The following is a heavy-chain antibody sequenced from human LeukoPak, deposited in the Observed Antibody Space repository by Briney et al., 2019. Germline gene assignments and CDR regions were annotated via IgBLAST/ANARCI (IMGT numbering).Heavy chain of an antibody. Sequence: PGGSLRLSCAASGFTFSSYSMNWVRQAPGKGLEWVSSIGSSSSYIYYADSVKGRFTISRDNAKNSLYLQMNSLRAEDTAVYYCASSHGDYYDAFDIWGQGTMVTVSS. V-gene: IGHV3-21*01. CDR3: ASSHGDYYDAFDI. J-gene: IGHJ3*02. D-gene: IGHD4-17*01. CDR1: GFTFSSYS. CDR2: IGSSSSYI.